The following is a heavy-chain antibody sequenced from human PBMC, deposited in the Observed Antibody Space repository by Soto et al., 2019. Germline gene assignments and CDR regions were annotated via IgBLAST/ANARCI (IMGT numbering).Heavy chain of an antibody. CDR3: AREDSGGLDY. Sequence: GASVKVSCKASGYTFSNYGISWVRQAPGQGLEWMGWFNSHNGDARYAQNLQGRVTMTTDTSTSTAYMELWSLRSDDTAVYYCAREDSGGLDYWGQGTLVTVSS. J-gene: IGHJ4*02. D-gene: IGHD1-26*01. CDR1: GYTFSNYG. CDR2: FNSHNGDA. V-gene: IGHV1-18*01.